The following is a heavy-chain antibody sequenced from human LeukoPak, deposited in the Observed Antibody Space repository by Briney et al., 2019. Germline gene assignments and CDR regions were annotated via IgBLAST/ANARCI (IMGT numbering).Heavy chain of an antibody. J-gene: IGHJ6*02. CDR1: GGSFSGYY. D-gene: IGHD2-21*01. Sequence: PSETLSLTCAVYGGSFSGYYWSWIRQPPGKGLEWIGEINHSGSTNYNPSLKSRVTISVDTSKNQFSLKLSSVTAADTAVYYCAXXXXXXXXPYYYYYYYGMDVWGQGTTVTVSS. CDR3: AXXXXXXXXPYYYYYYYGMDV. V-gene: IGHV4-34*01. CDR2: INHSGST.